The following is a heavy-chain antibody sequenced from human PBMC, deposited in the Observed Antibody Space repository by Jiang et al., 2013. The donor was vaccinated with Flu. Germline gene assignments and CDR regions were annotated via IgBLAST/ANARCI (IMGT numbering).Heavy chain of an antibody. CDR2: MNPNSGNT. CDR1: GYTFTSYD. Sequence: GAEVKKPGASVKVSCKASGYTFTSYDINWVRQATGQGLEWMGWMNPNSGNTGYAQKFQGRVTMTRNTSISTAYMELSSLRSEDTAVYYCARESRGAVAGTPIYYYYYGMDVWGQGTTVTVS. CDR3: ARESRGAVAGTPIYYYYYGMDV. V-gene: IGHV1-8*01. J-gene: IGHJ6*02. D-gene: IGHD6-19*01.